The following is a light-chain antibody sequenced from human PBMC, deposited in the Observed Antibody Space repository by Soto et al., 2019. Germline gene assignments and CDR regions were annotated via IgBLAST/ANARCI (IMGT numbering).Light chain of an antibody. CDR1: QSISSY. J-gene: IGKJ1*01. CDR2: AES. Sequence: IQMTHYPSSLSSSVGYRVTITCRASQSISSYLNWYQQKPGKAPKLLIYAESSLQSGVPSRLSGSGSGKDFTITISSLQPEDFATYYCQQSYSTLWTFGQVTKVDIK. V-gene: IGKV1-39*01. CDR3: QQSYSTLWT.